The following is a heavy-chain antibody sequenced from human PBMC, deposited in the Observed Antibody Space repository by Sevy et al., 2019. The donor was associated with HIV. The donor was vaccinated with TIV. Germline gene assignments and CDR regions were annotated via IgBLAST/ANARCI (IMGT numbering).Heavy chain of an antibody. D-gene: IGHD3-9*01. J-gene: IGHJ4*02. V-gene: IGHV3-30-3*01. CDR2: ISYDGSSH. CDR1: EFMFSTYA. Sequence: GGSLRLSCAASEFMFSTYAMHWVRQAPGKGLEWVAVISYDGSSHYYADSVKGRFTISRDNSKNTLFLQMNSLRLEESAFYYCAWDAGYSTDWSASDYWGQGTLVTVSS. CDR3: AWDAGYSTDWSASDY.